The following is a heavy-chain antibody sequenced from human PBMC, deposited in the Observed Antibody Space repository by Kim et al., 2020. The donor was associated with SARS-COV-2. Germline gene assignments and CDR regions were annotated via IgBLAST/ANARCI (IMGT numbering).Heavy chain of an antibody. CDR2: IYYSGST. D-gene: IGHD1-7*01. CDR1: GGSISSYY. V-gene: IGHV4-59*08. J-gene: IGHJ6*03. CDR3: ARLGYGGINWNYSGYYYYMDV. Sequence: SETLSLTCTVSGGSISSYYWSWIRQPPGKGLEWIGYIYYSGSTNYNPSLKSRVTISVDTSKNQFSLKLSSVTAADTAVYYCARLGYGGINWNYSGYYYYMDVWGKGTTVTVSS.